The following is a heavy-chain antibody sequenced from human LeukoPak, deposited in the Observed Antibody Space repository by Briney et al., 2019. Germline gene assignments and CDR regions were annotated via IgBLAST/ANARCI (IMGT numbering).Heavy chain of an antibody. V-gene: IGHV3-23*01. CDR1: GFTFSSYA. Sequence: GGSLRLSCAASGFTFSSYAMSWVRQAPGKGLKWVSTINDNGDGTYYADSVKGRFTISRDNSYNTVSLQMNSLRDKDTGVYYCAKGGQLHYYYYYMDVWGKGTTVTVSS. D-gene: IGHD2-2*01. CDR3: AKGGQLHYYYYYMDV. J-gene: IGHJ6*03. CDR2: INDNGDGT.